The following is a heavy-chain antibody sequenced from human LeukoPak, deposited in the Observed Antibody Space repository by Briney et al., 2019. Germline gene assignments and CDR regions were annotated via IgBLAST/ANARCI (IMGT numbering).Heavy chain of an antibody. D-gene: IGHD1-1*01. CDR1: GYTFTGYY. CDR3: ARVPPGGGYYYYMDV. J-gene: IGHJ6*03. Sequence: ASVKVSCKASGYTFTGYYMHWVRQAPGQGLEWMGWINPNSGGTNYAQKFQGRVTMTRDTSISTAYMELSSLRSEDTAVYYCARVPPGGGYYYYMDVWGKGTTVTVSS. CDR2: INPNSGGT. V-gene: IGHV1-2*02.